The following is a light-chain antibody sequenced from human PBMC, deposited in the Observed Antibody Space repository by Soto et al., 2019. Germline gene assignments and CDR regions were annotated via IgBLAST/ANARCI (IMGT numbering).Light chain of an antibody. CDR2: SAS. J-gene: IGKJ3*01. Sequence: EFVLTQSPGTLSLSPGERATLSCRASRTVDGNYLAWYHQKPGQAPRLLIHSASTRAPGIPDRFSASGAGTDFTLTTSRLEPEDSAVYYCQQYSASPRTFGPGTKVDIK. CDR1: RTVDGNY. V-gene: IGKV3-20*01. CDR3: QQYSASPRT.